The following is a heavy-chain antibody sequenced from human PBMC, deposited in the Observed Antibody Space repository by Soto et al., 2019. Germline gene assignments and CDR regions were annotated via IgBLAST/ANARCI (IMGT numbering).Heavy chain of an antibody. CDR3: AREGYSSGWYGVHPVDY. D-gene: IGHD6-19*01. CDR1: GYTFTSYG. V-gene: IGHV1-18*01. Sequence: ASVKVSCKASGYTFTSYGISWVRQAPGQGLEWMGLISAYNGNTNYAQKLQGRVTMTTDTSTSTAYMELRSLRSDDTAVYYCAREGYSSGWYGVHPVDYWGQGTLVTVSS. J-gene: IGHJ4*02. CDR2: ISAYNGNT.